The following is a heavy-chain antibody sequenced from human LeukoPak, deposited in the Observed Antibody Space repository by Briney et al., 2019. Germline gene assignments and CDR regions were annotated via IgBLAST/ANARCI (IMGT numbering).Heavy chain of an antibody. D-gene: IGHD3-22*01. Sequence: GGSLRLSCAASGFTFDDYGMSWVRQAPRKGREWVSGINWNGGRTGYADSVKGRFTISRDNAKNSLYLQMNTLRAEDTALYYCASYYYDSSGYYYYFDYWGQGTLVTVSS. CDR2: INWNGGRT. V-gene: IGHV3-20*04. J-gene: IGHJ4*02. CDR1: GFTFDDYG. CDR3: ASYYYDSSGYYYYFDY.